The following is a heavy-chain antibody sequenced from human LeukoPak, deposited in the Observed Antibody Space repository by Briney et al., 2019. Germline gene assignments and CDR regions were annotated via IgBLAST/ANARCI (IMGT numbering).Heavy chain of an antibody. Sequence: SETLSLTCTVSGGSISSSSYYWGWIRQPPGKGLEWIGSIYYSGSTYYNPSLRSRVTISVDTSKNQFSLKLSSVTAADTAVYYCARLGVGAFDIWGQGTMVTVSS. CDR2: IYYSGST. CDR3: ARLGVGAFDI. CDR1: GGSISSSSYY. D-gene: IGHD2-15*01. J-gene: IGHJ3*02. V-gene: IGHV4-39*01.